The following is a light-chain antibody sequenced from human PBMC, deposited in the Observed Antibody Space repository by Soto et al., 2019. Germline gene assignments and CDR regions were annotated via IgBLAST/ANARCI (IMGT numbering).Light chain of an antibody. Sequence: EIVLTQSPGTLSLSPGERATLSCRASQSVSSSYLAWYQQKPGQAPRLLIYGASSRATGIPDRFSGSRSGTDIPLTISRLEPEDFAVYYCQQYGSSRITFGGGTKVEIK. CDR1: QSVSSSY. CDR2: GAS. V-gene: IGKV3-20*01. CDR3: QQYGSSRIT. J-gene: IGKJ4*01.